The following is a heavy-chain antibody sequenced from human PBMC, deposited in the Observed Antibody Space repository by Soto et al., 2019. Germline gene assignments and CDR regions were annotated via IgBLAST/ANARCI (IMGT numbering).Heavy chain of an antibody. J-gene: IGHJ6*03. D-gene: IGHD3-16*01. CDR3: ARVPSPFDYYHSMDV. CDR2: IFSSGTT. CDR1: GDSISSGNKY. V-gene: IGHV4-30-4*01. Sequence: SETLSLTCTVSGDSISSGNKYWSWIRQAPGKGLEWIGYIFSSGTTYYNPSLKSRLTMSLDTSQYQFSLRLASVTDADSAVYYCARVPSPFDYYHSMDVWGQGTTGTVSS.